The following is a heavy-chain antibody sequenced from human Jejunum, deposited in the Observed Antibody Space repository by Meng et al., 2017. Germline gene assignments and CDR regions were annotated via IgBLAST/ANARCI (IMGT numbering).Heavy chain of an antibody. CDR2: LYPGDSDT. CDR3: ARTGLLNGFEI. D-gene: IGHD1-14*01. Sequence: GESLKISCKASGYTFTNHWIGWVRQMPGKGLEWMGSLYPGDSDTTYNPSLQGQVTVSGDNSLTTAYLQWRSLQASDTAMYYCARTGLLNGFEIWGQGTMVTVSS. J-gene: IGHJ3*02. CDR1: GYTFTNHW. V-gene: IGHV5-51*01.